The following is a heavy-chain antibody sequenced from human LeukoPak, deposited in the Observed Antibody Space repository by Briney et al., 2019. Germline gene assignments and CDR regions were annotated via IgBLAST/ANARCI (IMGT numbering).Heavy chain of an antibody. CDR3: ARDRVGAEFDY. Sequence: GGSLRLSCAASGFTFSSYGMHWVRQTPGKGLEWVAVIWYDGSNKYYADSVKGRFTISRDNSKITLYLQMNSLRAEDTAVYYCARDRVGAEFDYWGQGTLVTVSS. J-gene: IGHJ4*02. CDR1: GFTFSSYG. CDR2: IWYDGSNK. D-gene: IGHD1-26*01. V-gene: IGHV3-33*01.